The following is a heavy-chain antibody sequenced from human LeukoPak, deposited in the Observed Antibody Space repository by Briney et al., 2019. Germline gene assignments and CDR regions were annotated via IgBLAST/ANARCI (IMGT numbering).Heavy chain of an antibody. Sequence: GGSLRLSCAASGLTGSHNYVSWVRQAPGKGLEWVSAIHTSGDTYYADSVKGRFTISRDTSKNTLYLQINSLRVEDTAVYYCIVFGDSNHWGQGTLVTVSS. CDR2: IHTSGDT. CDR3: IVFGDSNH. V-gene: IGHV3-53*01. J-gene: IGHJ5*02. CDR1: GLTGSHNY. D-gene: IGHD4-17*01.